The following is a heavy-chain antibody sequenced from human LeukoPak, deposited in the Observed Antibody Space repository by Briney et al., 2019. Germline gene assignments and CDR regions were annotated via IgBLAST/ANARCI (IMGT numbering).Heavy chain of an antibody. Sequence: NTGGSLRLSCAASGFTLSSYSMNWVRQAPGKGLEWVSSISSSSSYISYADSVKGRFTISRDNAKNSLFLQMNSLRAEDTAVYYCARDQGSDGTGYSYAPQDYWGQGTLVTVSS. CDR1: GFTLSSYS. J-gene: IGHJ4*02. CDR3: ARDQGSDGTGYSYAPQDY. CDR2: ISSSSSYI. V-gene: IGHV3-21*01. D-gene: IGHD3-22*01.